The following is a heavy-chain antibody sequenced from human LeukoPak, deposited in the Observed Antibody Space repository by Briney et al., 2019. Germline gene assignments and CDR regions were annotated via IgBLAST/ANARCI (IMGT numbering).Heavy chain of an antibody. CDR2: ITANSAGR. Sequence: GGSLRLSCVASGFTFSSYEMNWVRQAPGKGLEWVAGITANSAGRYYADSVQGRFTISRDNSKNTLYLQMNSLRAEDTAVYYCARGYYYGSGSSYSDYWGQGTLVTVSS. V-gene: IGHV3-23*01. D-gene: IGHD3-10*01. J-gene: IGHJ4*02. CDR3: ARGYYYGSGSSYSDY. CDR1: GFTFSSYE.